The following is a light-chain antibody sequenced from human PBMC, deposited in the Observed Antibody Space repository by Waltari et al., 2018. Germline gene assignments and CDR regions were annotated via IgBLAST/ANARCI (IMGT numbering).Light chain of an antibody. J-gene: IGLJ1*01. CDR1: SSDVGGYKY. CDR3: SSYTSSTIPV. V-gene: IGLV2-14*03. Sequence: QSALTQPASVSGSPGQSITISCTGTSSDVGGYKYVSWYQQHPDKAPKLMLYDVNNRRAGVSNRFSGSKSGNTASLTISSLQAEDEADYYCSSYTSSTIPVFGTGTKVTVL. CDR2: DVN.